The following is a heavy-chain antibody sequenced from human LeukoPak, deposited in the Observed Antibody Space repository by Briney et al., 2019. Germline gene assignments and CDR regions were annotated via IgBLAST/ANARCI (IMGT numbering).Heavy chain of an antibody. D-gene: IGHD1-7*01. CDR3: AGCSVEWNYFLHAFDI. CDR2: IYYSGST. CDR1: GGSISSSSYY. Sequence: KPSETLSLTCTVSGGSISSSSYYWGWIRQPPGKGLEWIGSIYYSGSTYYNPSLKSRVTISVDTSKNQFSLKLSSVTAADTAVYYCAGCSVEWNYFLHAFDIWGQGTMVTVSS. V-gene: IGHV4-39*07. J-gene: IGHJ3*02.